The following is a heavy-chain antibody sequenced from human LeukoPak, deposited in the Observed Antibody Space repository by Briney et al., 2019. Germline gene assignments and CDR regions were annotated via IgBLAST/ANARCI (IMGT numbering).Heavy chain of an antibody. CDR1: GGSIIMGSYY. CDR3: ARAGGSVGWYGTIDS. V-gene: IGHV4-61*09. J-gene: IGHJ4*02. CDR2: LYTSGTT. D-gene: IGHD6-19*01. Sequence: SQTLSLTCTVSGGSIIMGSYYWAWIRQPAGKGLEWIGHLYTSGTTIYNPSLQSRVTISADTSKHQFSLRLTSVTAADTAVYYCARAGGSVGWYGTIDSWGQGTLATVSS.